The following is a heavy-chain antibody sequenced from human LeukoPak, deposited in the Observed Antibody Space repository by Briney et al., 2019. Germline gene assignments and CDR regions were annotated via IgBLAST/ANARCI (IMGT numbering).Heavy chain of an antibody. CDR2: ITSSGDTT. D-gene: IGHD3-10*01. CDR3: AKDRPNYFGSNGHYYRRNGDS. J-gene: IGHJ5*01. CDR1: GFTFSIYA. V-gene: IGHV3-23*01. Sequence: VVSLRLSCTASGFTFSIYAMSWVRQAPGRGLEWVSAITSSGDTTFYADSVRGRFTISRDNSKNTLYLQMSSLRAEDTAVFYCAKDRPNYFGSNGHYYRRNGDSWGQGTLVTVSS.